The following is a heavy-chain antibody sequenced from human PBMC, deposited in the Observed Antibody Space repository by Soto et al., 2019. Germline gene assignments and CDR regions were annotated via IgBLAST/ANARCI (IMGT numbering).Heavy chain of an antibody. Sequence: QVQLVQSGAEVKKPGSSVKVSCKSSGVTFSSYAISWVRQAPGQGLEWMGGIIPIFGTANYAQKCQGRVTITADESTSTAYMELSSLRSEDTAVYYCASGGDGYNYSLDYWGQGTLVTVSS. J-gene: IGHJ4*02. V-gene: IGHV1-69*01. D-gene: IGHD5-12*01. CDR1: GVTFSSYA. CDR2: IIPIFGTA. CDR3: ASGGDGYNYSLDY.